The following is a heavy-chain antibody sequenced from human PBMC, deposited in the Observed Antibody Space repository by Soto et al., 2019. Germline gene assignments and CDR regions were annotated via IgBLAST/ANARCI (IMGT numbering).Heavy chain of an antibody. V-gene: IGHV3-53*01. CDR2: IYSGGST. J-gene: IGHJ6*02. D-gene: IGHD4-4*01. Sequence: LRLSCAASGFTVSSNYMSWVRQAPGKGLEWVSVIYSGGSTYYADSVKGRFTISRDNSKNTLYLQMNSLRAEDTAVYYCARDGSNYYYYYGMHVWGQGTTVTVSS. CDR1: GFTVSSNY. CDR3: ARDGSNYYYYYGMHV.